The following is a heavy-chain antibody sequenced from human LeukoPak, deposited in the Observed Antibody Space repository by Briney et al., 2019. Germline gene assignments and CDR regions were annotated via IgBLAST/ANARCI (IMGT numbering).Heavy chain of an antibody. Sequence: SETLSLTCTVSGGSISTYYWNWIRQPPGKGLECIGYIYYSGSTNYNPSLTGRVTISVDTSKNQFSLKLSSVTAADTAVYYCAREYNYYDSSGWDAFEIWGQGTMVTVSS. CDR3: AREYNYYDSSGWDAFEI. CDR2: IYYSGST. J-gene: IGHJ3*02. V-gene: IGHV4-59*01. D-gene: IGHD3-22*01. CDR1: GGSISTYY.